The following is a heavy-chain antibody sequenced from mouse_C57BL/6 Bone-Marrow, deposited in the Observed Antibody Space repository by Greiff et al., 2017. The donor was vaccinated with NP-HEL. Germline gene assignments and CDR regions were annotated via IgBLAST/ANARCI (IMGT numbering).Heavy chain of an antibody. V-gene: IGHV1-19*01. D-gene: IGHD2-1*01. Sequence: VQLQQSGPVLVKPGASVKMSCKASGYTFTDDYMNWVKQSHGKSLEWIGVINPYNGGTSYNQKFKGKATLTVDKSSSTAYMELNSLTSEDSAVYYCAREGYYALDYWGQGTTLTVSS. CDR3: AREGYYALDY. CDR1: GYTFTDDY. CDR2: INPYNGGT. J-gene: IGHJ2*01.